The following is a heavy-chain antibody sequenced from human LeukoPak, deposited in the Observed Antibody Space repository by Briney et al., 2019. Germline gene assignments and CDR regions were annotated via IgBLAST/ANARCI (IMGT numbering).Heavy chain of an antibody. D-gene: IGHD6-19*01. CDR2: ISSSGSTI. V-gene: IGHV3-11*01. J-gene: IGHJ4*02. Sequence: AGSLRLSCAASGFTFSDYYMSWIRQAPGKGLEWVSYISSSGSTIYYADSVKGRFTISRDNAKNSLYLQMNSLRAEDTAVYYCARKDSSGWSFDYWGQGTLVTVSS. CDR1: GFTFSDYY. CDR3: ARKDSSGWSFDY.